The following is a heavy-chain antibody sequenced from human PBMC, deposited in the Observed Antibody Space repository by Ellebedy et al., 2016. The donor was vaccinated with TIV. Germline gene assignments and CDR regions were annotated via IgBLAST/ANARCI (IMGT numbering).Heavy chain of an antibody. D-gene: IGHD2-21*02. CDR1: GGSISSYY. Sequence: SETLSLTCTVSGGSISSYYWSWIRQPPGKGLEWIGYIYYSGSTNYNPSLKSRVTISVDTSKNQFSLKLSSVTAADTAVYYCARHVNSGSYCGGDCPRLSWFDPWGQGILVTVSS. CDR3: ARHVNSGSYCGGDCPRLSWFDP. J-gene: IGHJ5*02. CDR2: IYYSGST. V-gene: IGHV4-59*08.